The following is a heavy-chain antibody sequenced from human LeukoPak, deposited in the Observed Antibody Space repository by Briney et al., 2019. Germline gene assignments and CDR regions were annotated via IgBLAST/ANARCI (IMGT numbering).Heavy chain of an antibody. CDR1: GFTFSSYS. D-gene: IGHD5-24*01. J-gene: IGHJ4*02. CDR2: ISTSSSYI. CDR3: AREKDGYNEAYYFDY. V-gene: IGHV3-21*01. Sequence: RGSLRLSCAASGFTFSSYSMNWVRQAPGKGLEWVSFISTSSSYIYYADSVKGRFTISRDNAKNSLYLQVNSLTAEDTAVYYCAREKDGYNEAYYFDYWGQGTLVTVSS.